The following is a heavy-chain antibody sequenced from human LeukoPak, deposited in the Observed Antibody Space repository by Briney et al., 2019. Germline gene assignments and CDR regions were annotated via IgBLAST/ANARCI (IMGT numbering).Heavy chain of an antibody. J-gene: IGHJ6*04. V-gene: IGHV1-18*04. CDR3: ARDRGAHGMDV. CDR2: ISAYNGNT. D-gene: IGHD3-10*01. CDR1: GDTFTSYG. Sequence: AAVKVSCKASGDTFTSYGISWVRQAPGQGRERGGWISAYNGNTNSTQKLQGRVTMTTDTSTRTAYMELRSLRAADTAVYYCARDRGAHGMDVWGKGTTVTVSS.